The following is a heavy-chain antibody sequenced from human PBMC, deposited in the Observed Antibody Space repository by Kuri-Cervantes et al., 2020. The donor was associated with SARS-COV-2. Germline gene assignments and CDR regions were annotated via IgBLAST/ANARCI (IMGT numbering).Heavy chain of an antibody. V-gene: IGHV6-1*01. CDR3: ARVTTGTLDY. Sequence: SCAISGDDVSSNSAAWNWIRQSPSRGLEWLGRTYYRSKWYRDYAVSVKSRIIINPDTSKNQFSLQLSSVTPEDTAVYYCARVTTGTLDYWGQGTLVTVSS. CDR2: TYYRSKWYR. CDR1: GDDVSSNSAA. J-gene: IGHJ4*02. D-gene: IGHD1-1*01.